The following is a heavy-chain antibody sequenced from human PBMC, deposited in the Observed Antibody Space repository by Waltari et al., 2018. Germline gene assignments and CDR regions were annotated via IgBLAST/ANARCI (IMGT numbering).Heavy chain of an antibody. V-gene: IGHV1-2*01. CDR2: VNPRTGTA. CDR3: ARDRASMAARPGDF. CDR1: GYIFTNYY. J-gene: IGHJ4*02. D-gene: IGHD6-6*01. Sequence: QVLLVQSGAEVKKPGASVKVACKASGYIFTNYYLHWLRQAPGQGPAWMGWVNPRTGTANDAHNLRGRGTSTWDASVNTAFLDLSGLGSDDTAVYYCARDRASMAARPGDFWGQGTLVTVSS.